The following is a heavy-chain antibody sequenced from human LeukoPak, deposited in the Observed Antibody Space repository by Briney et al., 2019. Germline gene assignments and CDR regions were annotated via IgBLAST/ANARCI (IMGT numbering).Heavy chain of an antibody. CDR3: ARRYCGITSCYYFDY. Sequence: ASVKVPCKASGYIFTGYYLHWVRQAPGQGLEWMGWINPDSGNTNYAQNFQGRVTMTRDTSITTAYMELSSLRSDDTAVYYCARRYCGITSCYYFDYWGQGTLVTVSS. D-gene: IGHD2-2*01. V-gene: IGHV1-2*02. J-gene: IGHJ4*02. CDR2: INPDSGNT. CDR1: GYIFTGYY.